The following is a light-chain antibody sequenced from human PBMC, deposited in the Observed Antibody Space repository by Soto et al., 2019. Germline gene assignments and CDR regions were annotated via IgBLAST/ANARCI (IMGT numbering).Light chain of an antibody. Sequence: DVVMTQSPLSLPVTLGQPASISCRSSQSLVYSDGNTYVNWFQQRPGQSPRRLIYKVSNRDPGVPDRFSGSGSGPDFTLKISRVGAEDVCVYFCMQGTHWPLTFGQVTRLDI. V-gene: IGKV2-30*01. CDR1: QSLVYSDGNTY. J-gene: IGKJ5*01. CDR2: KVS. CDR3: MQGTHWPLT.